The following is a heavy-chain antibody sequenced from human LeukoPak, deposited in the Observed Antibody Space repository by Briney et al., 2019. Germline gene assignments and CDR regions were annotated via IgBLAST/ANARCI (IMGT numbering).Heavy chain of an antibody. CDR1: GFTFSSYG. CDR2: ISYDGSNK. D-gene: IGHD5-12*01. J-gene: IGHJ4*02. V-gene: IGHV3-30*18. CDR3: AKEGHSGYDYWRYYFDY. Sequence: PGGSLRPSCAASGFTFSSYGMHWVRQAPGKGLEWVAVISYDGSNKYYADSVKGRFTISRDNSKNTLYLQMNSLRAEDTAVYYCAKEGHSGYDYWRYYFDYWGQGTLVTVSS.